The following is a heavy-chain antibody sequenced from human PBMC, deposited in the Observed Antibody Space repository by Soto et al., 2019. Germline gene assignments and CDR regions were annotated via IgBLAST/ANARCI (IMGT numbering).Heavy chain of an antibody. D-gene: IGHD2-8*01. V-gene: IGHV4-59*01. J-gene: IGHJ6*02. CDR1: GGSISSYY. CDR3: ARGKDIILMTMDV. CDR2: IYYSGST. Sequence: PSETLSLTCTVSGGSISSYYWSWIRQPPGQGLEWIGYIYYSGSTNYNPSLKSRVTISVDTSKNQFSLRLRSVTAADTAVYYCARGKDIILMTMDVWGQGTTVTVSS.